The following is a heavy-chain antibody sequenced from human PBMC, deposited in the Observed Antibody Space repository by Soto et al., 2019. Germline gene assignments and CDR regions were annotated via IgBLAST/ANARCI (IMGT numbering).Heavy chain of an antibody. D-gene: IGHD3-10*01. CDR2: ISWNSGSI. CDR3: AKDIYGSGSEALGAFDI. Sequence: GGSLRLSCAASGFTFDDYAMHWVRQAPGKGLEWVSGISWNSGSIGYADSVKGRFTISRDNAKNSLYLQMNSLRAEDTALYYCAKDIYGSGSEALGAFDIWGQGTMVTVSS. V-gene: IGHV3-9*01. J-gene: IGHJ3*02. CDR1: GFTFDDYA.